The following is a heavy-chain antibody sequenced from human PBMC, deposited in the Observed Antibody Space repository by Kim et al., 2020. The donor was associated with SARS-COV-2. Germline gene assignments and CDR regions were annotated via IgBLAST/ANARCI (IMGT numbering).Heavy chain of an antibody. J-gene: IGHJ5*02. CDR2: INPNSGGT. CDR1: GYTFTGYY. Sequence: ASVKVSCKASGYTFTGYYMHWVRQAPGQGLEWMGWINPNSGGTNYAQKFQGRVTMTRDTSISTAYMELSRLRSDDTAVYYCAVQEAYCSGGSCWGNWFDPWGQGTLVTVSS. V-gene: IGHV1-2*02. CDR3: AVQEAYCSGGSCWGNWFDP. D-gene: IGHD2-15*01.